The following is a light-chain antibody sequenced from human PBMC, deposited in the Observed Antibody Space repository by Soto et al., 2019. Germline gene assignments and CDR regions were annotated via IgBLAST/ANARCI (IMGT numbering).Light chain of an antibody. Sequence: SYELTQPPSVSVAPGKTARITCGGNNIGSKSVHWYQRKPGQAPVLVIYDDSDRPSGITERFSGSNSGNTATLTISTVEAGDEADYYCQVWDSSTDPVVFGGGTKVTVL. CDR1: NIGSKS. CDR2: DDS. V-gene: IGLV3-21*04. CDR3: QVWDSSTDPVV. J-gene: IGLJ2*01.